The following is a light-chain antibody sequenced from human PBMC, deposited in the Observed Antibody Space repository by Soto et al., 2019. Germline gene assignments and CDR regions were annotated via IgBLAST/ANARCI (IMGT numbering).Light chain of an antibody. CDR2: VGS. Sequence: EIAMTQSPLSLSVTPGEPASISCRSSQSLLHSNGYNYLDWYLQKPGQSPQVLIYVGSNRASGVPDRFSGSGSGTDFTLKISRVEAEDVGVYYCMQALQTPTFGQGTKVDIK. CDR3: MQALQTPT. CDR1: QSLLHSNGYNY. V-gene: IGKV2-28*01. J-gene: IGKJ1*01.